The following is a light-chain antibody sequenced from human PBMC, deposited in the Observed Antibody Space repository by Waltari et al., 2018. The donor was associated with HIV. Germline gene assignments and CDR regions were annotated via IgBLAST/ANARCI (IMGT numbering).Light chain of an antibody. Sequence: IVMTQSPATLSAAPGERATVSCRASQSVSSKLAWYRQKPGQAHRLLIYRASTRATGIPARFSGGGSGTEFTLTISSLQSEDFAVYYCQQYNNWPLTFGGGTRVEI. CDR1: QSVSSK. J-gene: IGKJ4*01. V-gene: IGKV3-15*01. CDR3: QQYNNWPLT. CDR2: RAS.